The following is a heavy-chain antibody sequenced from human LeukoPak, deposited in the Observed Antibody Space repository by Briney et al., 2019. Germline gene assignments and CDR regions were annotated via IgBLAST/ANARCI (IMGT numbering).Heavy chain of an antibody. J-gene: IGHJ3*02. CDR2: IYYSGST. V-gene: IGHV4-59*01. CDR3: ARTLVTIFGVVIIPDGFDM. D-gene: IGHD3-3*01. CDR1: GGSISSYY. Sequence: SEALSLTCTVSGGSISSYYWSWIRQPPGKGLEWIGYIYYSGSTNYNPSLKSRVTISVDTSKNQFSLNLSSVTAADTAVYYCARTLVTIFGVVIIPDGFDMWGQGTMVIVSS.